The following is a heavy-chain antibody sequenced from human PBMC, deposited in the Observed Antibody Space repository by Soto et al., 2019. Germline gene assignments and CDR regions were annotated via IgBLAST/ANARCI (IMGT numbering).Heavy chain of an antibody. J-gene: IGHJ4*02. D-gene: IGHD5-12*01. V-gene: IGHV1-18*01. Sequence: QVQLVQSGAEVKKPGASVTVSCKASGYTFTSYGITWVRQAPGQGLEWMGWITTYNGNTNYAQKLQGRVTMTTDTSTTIAYLELRSLRSDDTAVYFCARGSDSGYLFDFWGQGTLVTVSS. CDR3: ARGSDSGYLFDF. CDR2: ITTYNGNT. CDR1: GYTFTSYG.